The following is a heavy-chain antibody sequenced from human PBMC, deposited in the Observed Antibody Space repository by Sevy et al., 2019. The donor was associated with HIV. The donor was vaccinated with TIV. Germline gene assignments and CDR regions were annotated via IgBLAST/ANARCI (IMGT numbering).Heavy chain of an antibody. CDR3: ARLFDDSSGPPSDY. V-gene: IGHV4-39*01. Sequence: SETLSLTCTVSGDSISSSNFYWGWIRQPPGKGLEWIGSIYYSGSTYYNPSLKSRVPISVDTSKDQFSLKLRSVTAADTAVYYCARLFDDSSGPPSDYWGQGTLVTVSS. D-gene: IGHD3-22*01. CDR1: GDSISSSNFY. CDR2: IYYSGST. J-gene: IGHJ4*02.